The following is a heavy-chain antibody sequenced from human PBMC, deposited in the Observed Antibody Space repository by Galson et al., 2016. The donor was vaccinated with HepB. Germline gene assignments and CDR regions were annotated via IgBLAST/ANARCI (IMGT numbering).Heavy chain of an antibody. CDR2: IKNDGTEQ. J-gene: IGHJ4*02. CDR3: ARGNGWLDY. V-gene: IGHV3-7*03. Sequence: SLRLSCAASGFTFSGYWMSWVRQSPRKGLEWVANIKNDGTEQYYVDSVKGRFTISRENAKNSVFLQMNSLRAEDTAVYYCARGNGWLDYWGQGTLVTVSS. D-gene: IGHD6-19*01. CDR1: GFTFSGYW.